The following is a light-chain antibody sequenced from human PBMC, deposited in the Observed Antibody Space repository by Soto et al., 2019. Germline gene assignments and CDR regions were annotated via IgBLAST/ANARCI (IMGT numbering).Light chain of an antibody. CDR3: AAWDDNLNGVV. V-gene: IGLV1-44*01. J-gene: IGLJ2*01. CDR2: SDN. CDR1: NSNSGSNT. Sequence: QSVLTQPPSASGTPGQRVTISCSGSNSNSGSNTVSWYQQLPGAAPKLLIYSDNQRPSGVPDRFSGSKSGTSASLAISGLQSEEEAEFYCAAWDDNLNGVVFGGGTKLTVL.